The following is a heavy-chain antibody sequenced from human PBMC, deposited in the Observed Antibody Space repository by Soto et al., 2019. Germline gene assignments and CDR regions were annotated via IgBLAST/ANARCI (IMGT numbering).Heavy chain of an antibody. CDR3: AKGRGGRNWNAVDY. V-gene: IGHV3-23*01. CDR2: ISGSGGST. Sequence: EVQLLESGGGLVQPGGSLRLSCAASGFTFSSYAMSWVRQAPGKGLEWVSAISGSGGSTYYADSVKGRFTISRDHSKNPLYLQMNSLRAEDTAVYYCAKGRGGRNWNAVDYWGQGTLVTVSS. CDR1: GFTFSSYA. D-gene: IGHD1-1*01. J-gene: IGHJ4*02.